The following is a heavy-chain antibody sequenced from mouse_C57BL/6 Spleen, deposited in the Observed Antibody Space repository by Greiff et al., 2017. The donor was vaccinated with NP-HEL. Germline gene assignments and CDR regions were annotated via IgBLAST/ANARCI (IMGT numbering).Heavy chain of an antibody. D-gene: IGHD3-2*02. Sequence: EVQLVESGGDLVKPGGSLKLSCAASGFTFSSYGMHWVRQTPDKRLEWVATISSGGSYTYYPDSVKGRFTISRDNAKNTLYLQMSSLRSESTAMYYCARPLRVSAIDYWGQGTTVTVSS. J-gene: IGHJ4*01. CDR2: ISSGGSYT. V-gene: IGHV5-6*01. CDR1: GFTFSSYG. CDR3: ARPLRVSAIDY.